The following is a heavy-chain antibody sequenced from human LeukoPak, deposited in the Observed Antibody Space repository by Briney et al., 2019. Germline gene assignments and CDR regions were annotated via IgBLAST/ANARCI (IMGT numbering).Heavy chain of an antibody. CDR2: ISAYSGNT. Sequence: ASVKVSCKASGYNFISYGISWVRQAPGQGLEWMGWISAYSGNTNFAQKFQGRVTMTTDTSTSTAYMELRSLTSDDTAVSYCAREDYGGNEDDYWGQGTLVTVSS. V-gene: IGHV1-18*01. CDR1: GYNFISYG. CDR3: AREDYGGNEDDY. D-gene: IGHD4-23*01. J-gene: IGHJ4*02.